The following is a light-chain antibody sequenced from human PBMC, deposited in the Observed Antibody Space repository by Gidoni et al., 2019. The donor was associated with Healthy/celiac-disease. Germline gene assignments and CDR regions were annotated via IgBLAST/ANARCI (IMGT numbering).Light chain of an antibody. J-gene: IGKJ1*01. V-gene: IGKV1-5*03. Sequence: DIQMTQSPSTLSASVGDRVTITCRASQSISSWLAWYQQKPGKAPKLLIYKASSLESGVPSRFSGSGSGTEFTLTISSLHPDDFATYYCQHYNSYSTWTFGHGTKVEIK. CDR2: KAS. CDR3: QHYNSYSTWT. CDR1: QSISSW.